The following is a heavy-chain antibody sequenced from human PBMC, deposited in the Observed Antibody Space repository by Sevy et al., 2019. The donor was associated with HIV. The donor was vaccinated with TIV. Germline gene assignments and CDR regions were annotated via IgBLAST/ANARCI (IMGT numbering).Heavy chain of an antibody. V-gene: IGHV4-34*01. J-gene: IGHJ6*02. CDR2: INHSGST. CDR3: ARGADWYRVLYYYGMDV. Sequence: SETLSLTCAVYGGSFSGYYWSWIRQPPGKGLEWIGEINHSGSTNYNPSLKSRVTISVDTSKNRFSLKLSSVTAADTAVYYCARGADWYRVLYYYGMDVWGQGTTVTVSS. D-gene: IGHD3-9*01. CDR1: GGSFSGYY.